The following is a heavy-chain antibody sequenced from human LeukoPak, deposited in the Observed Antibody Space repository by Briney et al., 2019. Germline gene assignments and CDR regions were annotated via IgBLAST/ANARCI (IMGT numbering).Heavy chain of an antibody. CDR3: AKTYYDFWSGYYTDY. CDR1: GFTFSSYA. J-gene: IGHJ4*02. Sequence: GGSLRLSCAASGFTFSSYAMSWVRQAPGKGLEWVSAISGSGGSTHYADSVKGRFTISRDNSKNTLYLQMNSLRAEDTAVYYCAKTYYDFWSGYYTDYWGQGTLVTVSS. CDR2: ISGSGGST. V-gene: IGHV3-23*01. D-gene: IGHD3-3*01.